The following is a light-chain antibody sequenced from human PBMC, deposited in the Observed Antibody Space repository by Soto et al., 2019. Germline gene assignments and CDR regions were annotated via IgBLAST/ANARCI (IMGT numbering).Light chain of an antibody. J-gene: IGLJ1*01. V-gene: IGLV1-44*01. CDR3: AAWDDSLNGHA. CDR2: TTN. CDR1: STNIGTSS. Sequence: QSVRTQPHSAYSTPGQRFTISCSGKSTNIGTSSVHWFQQLPGTAPKLLISTTNQRPSGVPERFSGSKSGASASLAISGLQFEDEADYYCAAWDDSLNGHAFGTGTKVTV.